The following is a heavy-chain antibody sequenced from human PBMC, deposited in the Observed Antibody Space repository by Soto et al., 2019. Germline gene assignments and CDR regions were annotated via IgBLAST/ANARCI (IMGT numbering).Heavy chain of an antibody. CDR3: AHRRYYDVLTGYAVFDY. CDR1: GFSLSTSEVG. Sequence: QITLKESGPTLVKPTETLTLTCTFSGFSLSTSEVGVDWIRQPPGKAPEWLAVIYWDDDKHYSPSLKSRLTITKDTSKTQVVLTMTKMAPVDTATYYCAHRRYYDVLTGYAVFDYWGQGTLVTVSS. CDR2: IYWDDDK. D-gene: IGHD3-9*01. J-gene: IGHJ4*02. V-gene: IGHV2-5*02.